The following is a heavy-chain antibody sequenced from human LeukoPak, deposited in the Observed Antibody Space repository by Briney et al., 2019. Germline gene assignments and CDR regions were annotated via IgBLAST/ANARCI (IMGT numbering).Heavy chain of an antibody. J-gene: IGHJ4*02. CDR3: AREAIAAAGTGGY. CDR2: IYSGGST. V-gene: IGHV3-66*01. Sequence: GGTLRLSCAASGFTFSSNYMSWVRQAPGKGLEWVSVIYSGGSTYYADSVKGRFTISRDNSKNTLYLQMNSLRAEDTAVYYCAREAIAAAGTGGYWGQGTLVTVSS. D-gene: IGHD6-13*01. CDR1: GFTFSSNY.